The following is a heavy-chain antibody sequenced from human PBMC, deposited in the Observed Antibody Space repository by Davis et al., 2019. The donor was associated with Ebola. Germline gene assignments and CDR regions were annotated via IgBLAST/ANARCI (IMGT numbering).Heavy chain of an antibody. CDR3: ARDSLPAQYTTDWYNVANFDY. CDR1: GYTFTSYA. Sequence: ASVKVSCKASGYTFTSYAMHWVRQAPGQRLEWMGWINAGNGNTKYSQKFQGRVTITRDTSASTAYMELSSLRSEDTAVYYCARDSLPAQYTTDWYNVANFDYWGQGTLVTVSS. J-gene: IGHJ4*02. CDR2: INAGNGNT. D-gene: IGHD1-14*01. V-gene: IGHV1-3*01.